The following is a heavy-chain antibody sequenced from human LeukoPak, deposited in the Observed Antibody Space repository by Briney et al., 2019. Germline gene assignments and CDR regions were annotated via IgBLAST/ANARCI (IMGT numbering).Heavy chain of an antibody. Sequence: GGSLRLSCAASGFTFSDYYMSWIRQAPRKGLEWVSYISSSGSTIYYADSVKGRFTISRDNAKNSLYLQMNSLRAEDTAVYYCASHIRERGITVVSSDYWGQGTLVTVSS. V-gene: IGHV3-11*01. J-gene: IGHJ4*02. D-gene: IGHD4-23*01. CDR2: ISSSGSTI. CDR3: ASHIRERGITVVSSDY. CDR1: GFTFSDYY.